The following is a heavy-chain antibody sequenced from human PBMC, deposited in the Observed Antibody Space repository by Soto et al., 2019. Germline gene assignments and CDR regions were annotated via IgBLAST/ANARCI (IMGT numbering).Heavy chain of an antibody. Sequence: QVQVVQSGAEVKKPGCSVKVSCKVSGGMFTNNAISWVRQAPGQGLKWLGGVIPLFDTAYYAQIFRGRLRISADGATTTAYMELSGLTSADTAVYFCATGGHNDGYNFYHGMDVWGQGTTVTVS. CDR2: VIPLFDTA. CDR3: ATGGHNDGYNFYHGMDV. D-gene: IGHD5-18*01. J-gene: IGHJ6*02. V-gene: IGHV1-69*01. CDR1: GGMFTNNA.